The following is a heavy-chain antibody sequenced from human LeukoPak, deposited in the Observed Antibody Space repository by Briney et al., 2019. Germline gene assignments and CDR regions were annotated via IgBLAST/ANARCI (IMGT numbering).Heavy chain of an antibody. V-gene: IGHV3-48*03. CDR3: AGDLRSSVVYRFDY. Sequence: QPGGSLRLSCAVSGFTFSSYEMNWVRQAPGKGLEWLSYISSSGRTFYYADSVKGRFTISRDNAKNSLYLQMNSLRAEDTAVYYCAGDLRSSVVYRFDYWGQGTLVTVSS. CDR2: ISSSGRTF. D-gene: IGHD3-22*01. J-gene: IGHJ4*02. CDR1: GFTFSSYE.